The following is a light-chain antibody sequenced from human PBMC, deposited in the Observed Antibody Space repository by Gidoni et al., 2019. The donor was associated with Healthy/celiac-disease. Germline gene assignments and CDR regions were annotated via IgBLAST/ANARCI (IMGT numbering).Light chain of an antibody. V-gene: IGKV3-15*01. CDR1: QSVSRN. CDR3: QQYNNWPPYT. J-gene: IGKJ2*01. CDR2: GAS. Sequence: EIVMTQSPATLSVSPGERATLYCRASQSVSRNLAWYQPKPGQSPRLLIYGASTRATGIPAMFSGSGSGTEFTLTISSLQSEGFAVYYCQQYNNWPPYTFGQXTKLEIK.